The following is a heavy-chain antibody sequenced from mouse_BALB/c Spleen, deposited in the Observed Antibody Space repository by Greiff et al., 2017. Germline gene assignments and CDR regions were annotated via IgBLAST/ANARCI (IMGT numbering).Heavy chain of an antibody. CDR2: IDPANGNT. D-gene: IGHD1-1*01. CDR1: GFNIKDTY. CDR3: ASNYYGSSGAY. V-gene: IGHV14-3*02. J-gene: IGHJ3*01. Sequence: VQPQQSGAELVKPGASVKLSCTASGFNIKDTYMHWVKQRPEQGLEWIGRIDPANGNTKYDPKFQGKATITADTSSNTAYLQLSSLTSEDTAVYYCASNYYGSSGAYWGQGTLVTVSA.